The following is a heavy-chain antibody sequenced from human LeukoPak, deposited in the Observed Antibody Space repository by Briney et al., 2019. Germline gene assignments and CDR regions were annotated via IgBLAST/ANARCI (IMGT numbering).Heavy chain of an antibody. J-gene: IGHJ1*01. CDR1: GFTFSSYA. CDR3: AKDLIVVRGSLPEYFQH. CDR2: TGSTGVST. V-gene: IGHV3-23*01. D-gene: IGHD3-10*01. Sequence: GGSLRLSCAASGFTFSSYAMNWVRQAPGKGLEWVSGTGSTGVSTFYADSVKGRFTVSRDNSKNTLSLQMNSLRAEDTAVYYCAKDLIVVRGSLPEYFQHWGQGTLVTVSS.